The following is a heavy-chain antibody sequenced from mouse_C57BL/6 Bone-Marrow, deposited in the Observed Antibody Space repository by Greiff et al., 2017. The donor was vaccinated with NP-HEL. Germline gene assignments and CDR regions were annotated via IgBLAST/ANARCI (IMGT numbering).Heavy chain of an antibody. V-gene: IGHV1-82*01. J-gene: IGHJ2*01. Sequence: QVQLQQSGPELVKPGASVKISCKASGYAFSSSWMNWVKQRPGKGLEWIGRIYPGDGDTNYNGKFKGKATLTADKSSSTAYMQLSSLTSEDSAVYFCARRGDGYWGFDYWGQGTTLTVSS. CDR3: ARRGDGYWGFDY. CDR2: IYPGDGDT. D-gene: IGHD2-3*01. CDR1: GYAFSSSW.